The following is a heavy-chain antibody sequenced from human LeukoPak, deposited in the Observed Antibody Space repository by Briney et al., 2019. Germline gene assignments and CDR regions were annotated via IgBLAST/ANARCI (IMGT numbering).Heavy chain of an antibody. D-gene: IGHD1-7*01. V-gene: IGHV1-2*02. CDR3: ARVFELTGTTGGDY. CDR1: GYTFTSYY. CDR2: INPNSGGT. Sequence: ASVKVSCKASGYTFTSYYMNWVRQAPGQGLEWMGWINPNSGGTDYAQKFQGRVTMTRDTSISTAYMELSRLRSEDTAVYYCARVFELTGTTGGDYGGQGTLVTVSS. J-gene: IGHJ4*02.